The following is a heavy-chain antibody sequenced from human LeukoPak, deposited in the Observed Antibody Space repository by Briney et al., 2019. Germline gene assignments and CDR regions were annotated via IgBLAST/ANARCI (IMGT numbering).Heavy chain of an antibody. CDR3: AKVAVLVVVTAKNYYFDY. CDR1: GFTFSSYA. V-gene: IGHV3-23*01. Sequence: PGGSLRLSCAASGFTFSSYAMSRVRQAPGKGLEWVSAISGSGGSTYYADSVKGRFTISRDNSKNTLYLQMNSLRAEDTAVYYCAKVAVLVVVTAKNYYFDYWGQGTLVTVSS. D-gene: IGHD2-21*02. CDR2: ISGSGGST. J-gene: IGHJ4*02.